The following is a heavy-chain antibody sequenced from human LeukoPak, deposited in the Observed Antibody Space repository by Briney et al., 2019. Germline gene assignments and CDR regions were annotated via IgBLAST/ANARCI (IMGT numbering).Heavy chain of an antibody. Sequence: QAGGSLRLSCAASGFTFSSYAMSWVRQAPGKGLEWVSAISGSGGSTYYADSVKGRFTISRDNAKNTLYLQMNSLRAEDTAVYYCARETLQQLEEPYFDYWGQGTLVTVSS. J-gene: IGHJ4*02. CDR2: ISGSGGST. D-gene: IGHD6-6*01. V-gene: IGHV3-23*01. CDR1: GFTFSSYA. CDR3: ARETLQQLEEPYFDY.